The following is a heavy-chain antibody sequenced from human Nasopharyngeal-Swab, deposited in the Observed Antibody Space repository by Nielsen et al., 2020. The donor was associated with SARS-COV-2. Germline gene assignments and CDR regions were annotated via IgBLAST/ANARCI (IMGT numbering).Heavy chain of an antibody. V-gene: IGHV4-34*01. CDR2: INHSGST. D-gene: IGHD3-10*01. CDR3: ASWDMVQGAGAFDI. Sequence: WIRQPPGKGLEWIGEINHSGSTNYNPSLKSRVTISVGTSKNQFSLKLSSVTAADTAVYYCASWDMVQGAGAFDIWGQGTMVTVSS. J-gene: IGHJ3*02.